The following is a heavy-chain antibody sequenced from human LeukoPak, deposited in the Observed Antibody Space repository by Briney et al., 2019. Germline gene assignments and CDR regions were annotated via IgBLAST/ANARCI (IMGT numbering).Heavy chain of an antibody. V-gene: IGHV5-51*01. CDR1: GYSFTTYW. Sequence: GESLKISCKGSGYSFTTYWIGWVRHMPGKGLEWMGIIYPGDSDTRYSPFFQGQVTISADKSISTAYLQWSSLKASDTAIYYCVRRDVGYYYFDYWGQGTLVTVSS. CDR3: VRRDVGYYYFDY. J-gene: IGHJ4*02. D-gene: IGHD3-22*01. CDR2: IYPGDSDT.